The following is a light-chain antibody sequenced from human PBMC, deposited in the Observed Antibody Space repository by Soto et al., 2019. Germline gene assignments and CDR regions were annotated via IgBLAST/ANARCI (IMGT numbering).Light chain of an antibody. CDR2: DSS. V-gene: IGKV3-11*01. CDR1: QSVGTY. Sequence: EIVSTQSPATLSLSPGERATLSCRASQSVGTYFAWYQQKPGQAPRLPIYDSSNRATGIPARFSGSGSGTDFTLTISSLEPEDFAVYYCQQRSDWPSTFGGGTKVDIK. J-gene: IGKJ4*01. CDR3: QQRSDWPST.